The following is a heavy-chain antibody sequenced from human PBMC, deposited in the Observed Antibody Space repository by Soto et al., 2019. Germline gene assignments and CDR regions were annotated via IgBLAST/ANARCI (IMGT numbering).Heavy chain of an antibody. V-gene: IGHV4-59*01. Sequence: SETLSLTCSVSGGSISGSYWSWIRQSPGKGLEWLGYVYYTGSTNYSPSLRSRVSISVDASKNEFSLRLSSVTAADTAVYFCARSVAVPGAHIDYWGQGTQVTVSS. D-gene: IGHD6-19*01. CDR2: VYYTGST. J-gene: IGHJ4*02. CDR1: GGSISGSY. CDR3: ARSVAVPGAHIDY.